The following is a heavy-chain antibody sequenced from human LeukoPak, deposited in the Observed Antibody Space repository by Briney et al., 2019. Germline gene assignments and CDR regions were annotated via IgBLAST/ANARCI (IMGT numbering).Heavy chain of an antibody. CDR3: ARDPYSGNYGNDYYYYMDV. CDR2: ITRSGTYI. Sequence: GGSVRLSCAASGFTFSNYNMNWVRQAPGKAMEWVSSITRSGTYIFYADSVKGRFTISRDNAKNSLYLQMDSLGPEDTAVYYCARDPYSGNYGNDYYYYMDVWGKGTTVTISS. V-gene: IGHV3-21*01. CDR1: GFTFSNYN. D-gene: IGHD1-26*01. J-gene: IGHJ6*03.